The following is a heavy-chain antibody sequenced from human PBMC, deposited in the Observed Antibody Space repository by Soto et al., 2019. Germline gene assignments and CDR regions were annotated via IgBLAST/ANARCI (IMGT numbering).Heavy chain of an antibody. J-gene: IGHJ3*02. CDR1: AFSLSNDKMG. CDR2: VFSNDEK. CDR3: ARINWADAFDI. V-gene: IGHV2-26*01. D-gene: IGHD3-16*01. Sequence: QVTLKESGPVLVKPTETLTLTCTASAFSLSNDKMGVSWIRQPPGKALEWLAHVFSNDEKSYSTSLKSRLTISKDTSKSQVVLTMTNMDPVDTATYYCARINWADAFDIWGQGTMVTVSS.